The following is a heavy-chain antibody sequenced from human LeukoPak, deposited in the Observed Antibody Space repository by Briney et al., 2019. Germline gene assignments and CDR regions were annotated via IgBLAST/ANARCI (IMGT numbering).Heavy chain of an antibody. CDR1: GGSISSSSYY. Sequence: PSETLSLTCTVSGGSISSSSYYWGWIRQPPGKGLEWIGSIYYSGSTYYDPSLKSRVTISVDTSKNQFSLKLSSVTAADTAVYYCARGSLGGYYDILTGFDYWGQGTLVTVSS. V-gene: IGHV4-39*07. CDR3: ARGSLGGYYDILTGFDY. J-gene: IGHJ4*02. CDR2: IYYSGST. D-gene: IGHD3-9*01.